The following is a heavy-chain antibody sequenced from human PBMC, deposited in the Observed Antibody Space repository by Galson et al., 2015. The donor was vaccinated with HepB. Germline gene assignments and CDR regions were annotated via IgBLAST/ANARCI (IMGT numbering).Heavy chain of an antibody. J-gene: IGHJ4*02. CDR1: GYTFTSYG. CDR3: ARDLNVDIVVVPAAHRAAGVLGY. Sequence: SVKVSCKASGYTFTSYGISWVRQAPGQGLEWMGWISAYNGNTNYAQKLQGRVTMTTDTSTSTAYMELRSLRSDDTAVYYCARDLNVDIVVVPAAHRAAGVLGYWGQGTLVTVSS. CDR2: ISAYNGNT. V-gene: IGHV1-18*01. D-gene: IGHD2-2*01.